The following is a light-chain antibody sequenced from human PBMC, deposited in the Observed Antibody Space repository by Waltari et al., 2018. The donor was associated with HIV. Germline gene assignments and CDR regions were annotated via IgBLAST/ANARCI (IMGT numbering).Light chain of an antibody. CDR2: GDS. J-gene: IGLJ2*01. CDR1: NMGRQS. V-gene: IGLV3-21*02. CDR3: QVWDSSSDHVL. Sequence: SYVLTQPPSVSVAPGQTARITCGGTNMGRQSVHWYQQKPGHAPVLVVYGDSDRPSGIPERFSGSNSGNTATLTISRVEAGDEADYHCQVWDSSSDHVLFGGGTKVTVL.